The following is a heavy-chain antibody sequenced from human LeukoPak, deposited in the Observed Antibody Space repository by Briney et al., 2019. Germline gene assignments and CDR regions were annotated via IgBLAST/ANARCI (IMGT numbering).Heavy chain of an antibody. J-gene: IGHJ4*02. CDR1: GYTFTGYY. Sequence: ASVKVSCKVSGYTFTGYYMHWVRQAPGQGLEWMGWINPNSGGTNYAQKFQGRVTMTRDTSISTAYMELSRLRSDDTAVYYCARVRWELPRLFDYWGQGTLVTVSS. V-gene: IGHV1-2*02. D-gene: IGHD1-26*01. CDR3: ARVRWELPRLFDY. CDR2: INPNSGGT.